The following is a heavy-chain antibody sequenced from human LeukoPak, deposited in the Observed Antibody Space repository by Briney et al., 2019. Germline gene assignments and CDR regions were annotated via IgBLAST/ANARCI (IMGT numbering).Heavy chain of an antibody. CDR2: IGSGGSPT. J-gene: IGHJ4*02. CDR1: GFTFSSHS. V-gene: IGHV3-48*01. CDR3: TGSSSFDY. Sequence: PGGSLRLSCEASGFTFSSHSMIWVRQAPGKRLEWVSYIGSGGSPTHYAASVKGRFTISRDNVKNSLYLQMHSLTVEDTAVYYCTGSSSFDYWGQGTLVTVSS. D-gene: IGHD6-6*01.